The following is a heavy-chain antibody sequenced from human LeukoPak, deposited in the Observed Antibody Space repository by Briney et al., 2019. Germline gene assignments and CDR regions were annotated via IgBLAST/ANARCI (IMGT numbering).Heavy chain of an antibody. V-gene: IGHV4-61*01. CDR3: ARGTILNWFDP. D-gene: IGHD3-3*01. CDR1: GGSISSGSYF. CDR2: IYYSGST. Sequence: SQTLSLTCTVSGGSISSGSYFWSWIRQPPGKGLEWIGYIYYSGSTNYNPSLKSRVTISVDTSKNQFSLKLSSVTAADTAVYYCARGTILNWFDPWGQGTLVTVSS. J-gene: IGHJ5*02.